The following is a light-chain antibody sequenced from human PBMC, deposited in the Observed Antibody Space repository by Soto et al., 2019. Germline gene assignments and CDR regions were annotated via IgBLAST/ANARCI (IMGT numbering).Light chain of an antibody. V-gene: IGLV1-47*01. Sequence: QSALTQPPSASGTPGQRVTISCSGSSSNIGSNHVYWYQQLPGTAPKLLIYRNNQRPSGVPDRFSGSKSDTSASLAISGLRSEDEADYYCAARDDSLSGVVFGGGTQLTVL. CDR2: RNN. J-gene: IGLJ2*01. CDR3: AARDDSLSGVV. CDR1: SSNIGSNH.